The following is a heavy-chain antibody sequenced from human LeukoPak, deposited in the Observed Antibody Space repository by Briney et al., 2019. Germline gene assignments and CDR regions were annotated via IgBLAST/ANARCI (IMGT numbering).Heavy chain of an antibody. CDR1: GGSFSGYY. CDR2: INHSGST. CDR3: ARGDEERYLWGWFDP. V-gene: IGHV4-34*01. D-gene: IGHD1-14*01. J-gene: IGHJ5*02. Sequence: PSETLSLTCAVYGGSFSGYYWSWIRQPPGKGLEWIGEINHSGSTNYNPSLKSRVTISVDTSKNQFSLKLSSVTAADTAVYYCARGDEERYLWGWFDPWGQGTLVTVSS.